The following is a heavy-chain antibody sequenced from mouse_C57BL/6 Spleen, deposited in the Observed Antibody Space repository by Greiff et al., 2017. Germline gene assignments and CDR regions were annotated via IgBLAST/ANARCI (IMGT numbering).Heavy chain of an antibody. Sequence: EVQLVVSGGGLVKPGGSLKLSCAASGFTFSSYTMSWVRQTPEKRLEWVATISGGGGNTYYPDSVKGRFTISRDNAKKTLYLQMSSLRSEDTALYYCARRTVYDGYYDWYFDVWGTGTTVTVSS. CDR2: ISGGGGNT. V-gene: IGHV5-9*01. CDR3: ARRTVYDGYYDWYFDV. D-gene: IGHD2-3*01. CDR1: GFTFSSYT. J-gene: IGHJ1*03.